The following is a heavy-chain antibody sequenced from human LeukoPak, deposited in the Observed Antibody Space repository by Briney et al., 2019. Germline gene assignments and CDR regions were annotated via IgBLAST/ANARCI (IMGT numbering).Heavy chain of an antibody. V-gene: IGHV3-20*04. Sequence: PGGSLRLSCAASGFTFDDYGMSWVRQAPGKGLEWVSGINWNGGRTGYADSVKGRFTISRDNAKHSLYLQMNSRRAEDTALYYCARGRGVAGSLGYFDYWGQGTLVTVSS. CDR3: ARGRGVAGSLGYFDY. D-gene: IGHD6-19*01. J-gene: IGHJ4*02. CDR1: GFTFDDYG. CDR2: INWNGGRT.